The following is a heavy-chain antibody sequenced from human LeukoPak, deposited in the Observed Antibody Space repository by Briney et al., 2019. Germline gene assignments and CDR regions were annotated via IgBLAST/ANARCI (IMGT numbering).Heavy chain of an antibody. CDR3: ARVVVVVATEENDAFDI. J-gene: IGHJ3*02. Sequence: SETLSLTCGVSGFSIRSGHYWGWIRQPPGKGLEWIANIHQGGNTYYNPSLKSRVTISADTFKNQFSLKLSSVTAADTAVYYCARVVVVVATEENDAFDIWGQGTMVIVSS. CDR2: IHQGGNT. CDR1: GFSIRSGHY. V-gene: IGHV4-38-2*01. D-gene: IGHD2-21*02.